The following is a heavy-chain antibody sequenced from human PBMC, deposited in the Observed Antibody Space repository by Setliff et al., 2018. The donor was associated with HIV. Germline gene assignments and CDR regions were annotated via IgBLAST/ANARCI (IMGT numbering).Heavy chain of an antibody. CDR1: GGSISSTSYY. V-gene: IGHV4-39*01. J-gene: IGHJ4*02. CDR2: LYSGGST. CDR3: AGSWIHLWSRILFCGGDCYSPFAY. Sequence: SETLSLTCTVSGGSISSTSYYWAWLRQPPGKGLEWIGSLYSGGSTYYTPSLSGRITMSVRTAKNQFSLNMTSVTAADTAVYYFAGSWIHLWSRILFCGGDCYSPFAYWGQGSLVTVSS. D-gene: IGHD2-21*01.